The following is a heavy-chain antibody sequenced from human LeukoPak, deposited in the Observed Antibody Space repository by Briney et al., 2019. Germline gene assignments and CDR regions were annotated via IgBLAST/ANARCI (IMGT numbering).Heavy chain of an antibody. CDR1: GGSFSGYY. V-gene: IGHV4-34*01. Sequence: PSETLSLTCAVYGGSFSGYYWSWIRQPLGKGLEWIGEINHSGSTNYNPSLKSRVTISVDTSKNQFSLKLSSVTAADTAVYYCARGRRIQLWSRGKLDYWGQGTLVTVSS. CDR3: ARGRRIQLWSRGKLDY. J-gene: IGHJ4*02. CDR2: INHSGST. D-gene: IGHD5-18*01.